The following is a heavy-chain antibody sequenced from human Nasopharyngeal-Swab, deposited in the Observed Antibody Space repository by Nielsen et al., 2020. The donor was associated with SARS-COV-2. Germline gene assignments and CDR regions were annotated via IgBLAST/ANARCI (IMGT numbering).Heavy chain of an antibody. J-gene: IGHJ4*02. D-gene: IGHD3-3*01. V-gene: IGHV4-39*07. Sequence: WIRQPPGKGLEWIGSIYYSGSTYYNPSLKSRVTISVDTSKNQFSLKLSSVTAADTAGEDWARVGGSIFVGGFNYFDYWGQGTLVTVSS. CDR2: IYYSGST. CDR3: ARVGGSIFVGGFNYFDY.